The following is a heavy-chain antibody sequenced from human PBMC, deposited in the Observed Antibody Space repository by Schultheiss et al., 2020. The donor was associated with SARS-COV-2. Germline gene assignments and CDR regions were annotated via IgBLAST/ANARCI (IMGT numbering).Heavy chain of an antibody. V-gene: IGHV3-15*01. CDR2: IKRKTDGGTT. J-gene: IGHJ6*02. Sequence: GGSLRLSCAASGFTFSNAWMSWVRQAPGKGLEWVGRIKRKTDGGTTDYAAPVKGRFTISRDDSKNRLYLQMNSLKTEDTAVYYCARARRVDYYYGMDVWGQGTTVTVSS. CDR3: ARARRVDYYYGMDV. CDR1: GFTFSNAW.